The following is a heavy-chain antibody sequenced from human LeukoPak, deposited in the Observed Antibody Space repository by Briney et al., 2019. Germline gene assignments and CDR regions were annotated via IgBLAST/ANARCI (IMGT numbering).Heavy chain of an antibody. Sequence: SETLSLTCTVSGGSLSSYYWSWVRQPPGKGLEWSGYIYYSGRTNYNPSLKSRVTISVDTSKNQFSLKLSSVTAADTAVYYCASLGCTNGVCYTWRLESDLGYGMDVWGQGTTVTVSS. CDR3: ASLGCTNGVCYTWRLESDLGYGMDV. CDR1: GGSLSSYY. V-gene: IGHV4-59*12. J-gene: IGHJ6*02. D-gene: IGHD2-8*01. CDR2: IYYSGRT.